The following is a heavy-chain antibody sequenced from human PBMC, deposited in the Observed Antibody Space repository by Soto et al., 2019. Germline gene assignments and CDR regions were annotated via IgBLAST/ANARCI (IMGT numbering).Heavy chain of an antibody. CDR1: GGSISSGGYY. J-gene: IGHJ6*02. CDR2: IYYSGST. V-gene: IGHV4-31*03. Sequence: SETLSLTCTVSGGSISSGGYYWSWIRQHPGKGLEWIGYIYYSGSTYYNPSLKSRVTISVDTSKNQSSLKLSSVTAADTAVYYCARHGIVVVNNYGMDVWGQGTTVTVSS. CDR3: ARHGIVVVNNYGMDV. D-gene: IGHD2-21*01.